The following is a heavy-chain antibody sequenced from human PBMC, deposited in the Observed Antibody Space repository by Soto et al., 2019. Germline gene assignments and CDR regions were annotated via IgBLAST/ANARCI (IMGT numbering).Heavy chain of an antibody. D-gene: IGHD1-26*01. J-gene: IGHJ4*02. CDR1: GFTFGSYA. CDR3: ATPSLSTGGYSSFDS. CDR2: VTYSGANT. Sequence: EVQLLESGGGLVQPGASLRLSCAASGFTFGSYAMSWVRQAPGKGLEWVSLVTYSGANTYYAGSVTGRFTISRDNSRNTLYLQMSSLRVEDTAVYYCATPSLSTGGYSSFDSWGRGTLVTVSS. V-gene: IGHV3-23*01.